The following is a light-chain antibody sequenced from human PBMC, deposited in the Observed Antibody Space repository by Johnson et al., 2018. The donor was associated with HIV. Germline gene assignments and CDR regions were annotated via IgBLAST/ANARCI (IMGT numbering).Light chain of an antibody. CDR1: SSNIGNNY. CDR3: GTWETSLSAGLLYV. CDR2: DND. J-gene: IGLJ1*01. V-gene: IGLV1-51*01. Sequence: QSILTQPPSVSAAPGQTVTISCSGSSSNIGNNYVSWYHHLPGTAPKLLIYDNDKRPSGTPDRFSGSKSATSATLGITGLQTGDEADYYCGTWETSLSAGLLYVFGPGTNVTVL.